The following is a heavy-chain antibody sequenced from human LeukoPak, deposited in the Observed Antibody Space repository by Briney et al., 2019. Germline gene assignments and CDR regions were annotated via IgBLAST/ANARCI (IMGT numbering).Heavy chain of an antibody. CDR3: ARSGYYSYDGFDI. Sequence: GGSLRLSCAASGFSFSSYTMNWVRQAPGKGLEWVSSISSSSIYIYYADSVKGRFTMSRDSAKNSLFLQMNSLRAEDTAVYYCARSGYYSYDGFDIWGQGTMVTVSS. CDR2: ISSSSIYI. J-gene: IGHJ3*02. V-gene: IGHV3-21*01. CDR1: GFSFSSYT. D-gene: IGHD3-22*01.